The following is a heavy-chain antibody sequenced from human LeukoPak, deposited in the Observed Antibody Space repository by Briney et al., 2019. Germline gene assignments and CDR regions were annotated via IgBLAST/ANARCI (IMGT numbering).Heavy chain of an antibody. CDR3: ASTIATYYYGSGSYLTHAFDI. CDR1: GGSISSSSYY. CDR2: IYYSGST. Sequence: SETLSLTCTVSGGSISSSSYYWGWIRQPPGKGLEWIGSIYYSGSTYYNPSLKSRVTISVDTSKNQFSLKLSSVTAADTAVYYCASTIATYYYGSGSYLTHAFDIWGQGTMVTVSS. J-gene: IGHJ3*02. V-gene: IGHV4-39*07. D-gene: IGHD3-10*01.